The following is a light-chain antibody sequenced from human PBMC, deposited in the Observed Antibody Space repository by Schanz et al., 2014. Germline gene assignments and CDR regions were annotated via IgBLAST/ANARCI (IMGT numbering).Light chain of an antibody. CDR1: QSVRSTH. J-gene: IGKJ1*01. V-gene: IGKV3-20*01. Sequence: EIVLTQSPGTLSLSPGQRATLSCRASQSVRSTHLAWYQQTPGQAPRLLMYGASTRATGIPDRFSGSGSGTDFPLTISRLEPEDFVVYYCQQYDSSLTWTFGQGTKLEIK. CDR2: GAS. CDR3: QQYDSSLTWT.